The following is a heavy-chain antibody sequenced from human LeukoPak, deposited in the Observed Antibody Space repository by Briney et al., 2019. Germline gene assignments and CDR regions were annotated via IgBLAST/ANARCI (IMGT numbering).Heavy chain of an antibody. V-gene: IGHV3-7*01. CDR1: GFTSINYA. J-gene: IGHJ3*02. CDR3: ARVGGYAFDI. CDR2: IKQDGSEK. Sequence: GGSLRLSCAASGFTSINYALNWVRQAPGKGLEWVANIKQDGSEKYYVDSVKGRFTISRDNAKNSLYLQMNSLRAEDTAVYYCARVGGYAFDIWGQGTMVTVSS.